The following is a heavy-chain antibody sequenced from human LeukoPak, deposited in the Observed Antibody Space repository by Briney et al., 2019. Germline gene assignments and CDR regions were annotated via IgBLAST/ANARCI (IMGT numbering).Heavy chain of an antibody. D-gene: IGHD6-19*01. J-gene: IGHJ4*02. CDR3: ARDRDSSGWFDY. Sequence: GGSLRLSCAASGFTFSNYAMHWVRQAPGKGLEWVAVISYDGSNKYYADSVKGRFTISRDNSKNTLYLQMNSLRAEDTAVYYCARDRDSSGWFDYWGQGTLVTVSS. CDR1: GFTFSNYA. CDR2: ISYDGSNK. V-gene: IGHV3-30*04.